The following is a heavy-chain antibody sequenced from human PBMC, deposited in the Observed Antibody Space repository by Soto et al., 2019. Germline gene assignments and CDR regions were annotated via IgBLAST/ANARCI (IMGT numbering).Heavy chain of an antibody. J-gene: IGHJ4*02. Sequence: GGSLRLSCAASGFTYSTYTMHWVRQAPGKGLEWVSAISGSGGSTYYADSVKGRFTISRDNSKNTLYLQMNSLRAEDTAVYYCAKNPGYYYDSTGYHFDYWGQGTLVTVSS. V-gene: IGHV3-23*01. CDR1: GFTYSTYT. D-gene: IGHD3-22*01. CDR2: ISGSGGST. CDR3: AKNPGYYYDSTGYHFDY.